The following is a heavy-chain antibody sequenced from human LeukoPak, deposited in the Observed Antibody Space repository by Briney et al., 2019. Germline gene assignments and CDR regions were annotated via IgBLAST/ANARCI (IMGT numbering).Heavy chain of an antibody. V-gene: IGHV3-33*01. CDR3: ARDLRVDTAMVTLIAY. D-gene: IGHD5-18*01. CDR2: IWYDGSNK. J-gene: IGHJ4*02. Sequence: GGSLRLSCAASGFTFSSYGMHWDRQAPGKGLEWVAVIWYDGSNKYYADSVKGRFTISRDNSKNTLYLQMNSLRAEDTAVYYCARDLRVDTAMVTLIAYWGQGTLVTVSS. CDR1: GFTFSSYG.